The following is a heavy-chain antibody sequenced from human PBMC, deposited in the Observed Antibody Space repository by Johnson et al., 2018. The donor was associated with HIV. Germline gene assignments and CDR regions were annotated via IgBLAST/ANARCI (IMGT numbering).Heavy chain of an antibody. CDR3: ARERLSEILTGYHAFDV. CDR1: GFIFSGFG. J-gene: IGHJ3*01. D-gene: IGHD3-9*01. Sequence: QVQLVESGGGVVQPGRSLRLSCAASGFIFSGFGLHWVRQAPGKGLEWVASISYDGRNKYYADSVRGRITISRDNSKNTLYLQMNSLRAEDTAVYYCARERLSEILTGYHAFDVWGQGTMVTVSS. CDR2: ISYDGRNK. V-gene: IGHV3-30*03.